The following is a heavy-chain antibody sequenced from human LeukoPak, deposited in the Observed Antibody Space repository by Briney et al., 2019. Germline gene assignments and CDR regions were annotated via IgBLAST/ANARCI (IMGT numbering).Heavy chain of an antibody. CDR3: GRGMTQAYGSDY. D-gene: IGHD3-10*01. CDR2: INPAGSTA. CDR1: GFTFSNYW. J-gene: IGHJ4*02. V-gene: IGHV3-74*01. Sequence: GGSLRLSCATSGFTFSNYWIHWVRQAPGKGLVWVSHINPAGSTAFYADSVKGRFSISRDNAKNTVSLQMSSLGAEDTAVYYCGRGMTQAYGSDYWGQGTLVTVSS.